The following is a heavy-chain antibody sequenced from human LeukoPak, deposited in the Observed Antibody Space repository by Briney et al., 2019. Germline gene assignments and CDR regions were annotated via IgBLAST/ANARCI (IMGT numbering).Heavy chain of an antibody. CDR3: ARGTRYSSSWYGGWFDP. CDR2: IYYSGST. CDR1: GGSISSYY. V-gene: IGHV4-59*01. D-gene: IGHD6-13*01. Sequence: SETLSLTCTVSGGSISSYYWSWIRQPLGKGLEWIGYIYYSGSTNYNPSLKSRVTISVDTSKNQFSLKLSSVTAADTAEYYCARGTRYSSSWYGGWFDPWGQGTLVTVSS. J-gene: IGHJ5*02.